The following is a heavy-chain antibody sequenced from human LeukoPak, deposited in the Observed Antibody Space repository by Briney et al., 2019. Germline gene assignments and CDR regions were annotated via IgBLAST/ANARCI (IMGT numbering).Heavy chain of an antibody. D-gene: IGHD3-22*01. CDR2: ISGSGGST. V-gene: IGHV3-23*01. CDR3: AKDLFVTYYDSSGYYGAFDI. CDR1: GFTFSSYA. Sequence: PGGSLRLSCAASGFTFSSYAMSWVRQAPGKGLEWVSAISGSGGSTYYADSVKGRFTISRDNSKNTLYLQMNSLRAEDTAVYYCAKDLFVTYYDSSGYYGAFDIWGQGTMVTVSS. J-gene: IGHJ3*02.